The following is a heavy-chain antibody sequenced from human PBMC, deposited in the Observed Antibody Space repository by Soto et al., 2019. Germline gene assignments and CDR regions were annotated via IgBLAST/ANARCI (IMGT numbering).Heavy chain of an antibody. CDR3: ARGSYYYDSSGYAFDI. J-gene: IGHJ3*02. CDR1: GGSISSGDYY. CDR2: IYYSGST. V-gene: IGHV4-30-4*01. D-gene: IGHD3-22*01. Sequence: SETLSLTCTVSGGSISSGDYYWSWIRQPPGKGLEWIGYIYYSGSTYYKTSLKNQVKISIETSKNQFSLKLSSVTAADTAVYYCARGSYYYDSSGYAFDIWGQGTMVT.